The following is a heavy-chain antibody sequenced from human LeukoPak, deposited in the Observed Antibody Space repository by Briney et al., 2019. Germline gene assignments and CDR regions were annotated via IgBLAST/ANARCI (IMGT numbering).Heavy chain of an antibody. V-gene: IGHV3-7*01. Sequence: GGSLRLSCAASGFTFSSYWTSWVRQAPGKGLEWVAYIKQDVTEKYYVDSVKGRFSIFRDNTKNSLYLQMNSLRAEDTAVYYCARAGRKSRGVDIVRKKETGYYYYMDVWGIGTTVTVSS. CDR3: ARAGRKSRGVDIVRKKETGYYYYMDV. CDR2: IKQDVTEK. D-gene: IGHD2-15*01. CDR1: GFTFSSYW. J-gene: IGHJ6*03.